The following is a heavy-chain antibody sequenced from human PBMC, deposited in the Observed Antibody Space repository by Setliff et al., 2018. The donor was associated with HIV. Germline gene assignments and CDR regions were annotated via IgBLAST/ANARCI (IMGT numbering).Heavy chain of an antibody. CDR2: SIPVFGTV. D-gene: IGHD2-15*01. V-gene: IGHV1-69*13. J-gene: IGHJ4*02. Sequence: SVKVSCKAPGGTFSGYAFSWVRQAPGQGFEWMGGSIPVFGTVNYAQKSLGRATITADESTNTSYMELTSLRSEDAAVYFCARDSHCSGPSCYSGGQFFDYWGQGTLVTVSS. CDR1: GGTFSGYA. CDR3: ARDSHCSGPSCYSGGQFFDY.